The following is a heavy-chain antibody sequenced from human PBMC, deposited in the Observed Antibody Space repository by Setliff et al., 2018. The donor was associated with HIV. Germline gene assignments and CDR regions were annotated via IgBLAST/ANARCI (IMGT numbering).Heavy chain of an antibody. CDR1: GYSFTNHY. CDR2: INPTGGST. V-gene: IGHV1-46*01. CDR3: ASAGAWQRNALDI. J-gene: IGHJ3*02. Sequence: KVSCKSSGYSFTNHYMHWVRQAPGQGLEWMGVINPTGGSTRNTQKFQGRVAMTRDTSTSTVYMELSSLRSEDTAVYYCASAGAWQRNALDIWGQGTMVTVSS. D-gene: IGHD5-12*01.